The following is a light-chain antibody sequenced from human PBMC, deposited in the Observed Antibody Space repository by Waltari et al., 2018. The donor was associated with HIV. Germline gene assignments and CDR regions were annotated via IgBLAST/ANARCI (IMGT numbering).Light chain of an antibody. CDR1: RPVINNN. CDR3: LHYGVSVWT. J-gene: IGKJ1*01. V-gene: IGKV3-20*01. Sequence: MLTQSPGALSLSPGDRATLSCRASRPVINNNLAWYQQKPGRTPRLLIYAASKRATGIPDRFSGSGSGSDFTLTISGLDPEDFAIYYCLHYGVSVWTFGQG. CDR2: AAS.